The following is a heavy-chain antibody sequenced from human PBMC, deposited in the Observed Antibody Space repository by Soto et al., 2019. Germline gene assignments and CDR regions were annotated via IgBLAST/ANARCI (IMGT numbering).Heavy chain of an antibody. CDR2: VYPDDSDT. D-gene: IGHD2-2*01. J-gene: IGHJ4*02. CDR3: ASSVVVPSTMNYFDY. Sequence: GESLKISCKGSGYGFTNYWLAWVRQVPGKGLEWMGIVYPDDSDTKYGPSFKGQVTISVDKSITTTYLQWSSLKASDTAMYFCASSVVVPSTMNYFDYWGPGTLVTVSS. CDR1: GYGFTNYW. V-gene: IGHV5-51*01.